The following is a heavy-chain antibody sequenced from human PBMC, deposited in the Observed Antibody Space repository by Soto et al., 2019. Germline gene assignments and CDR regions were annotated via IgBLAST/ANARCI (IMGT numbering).Heavy chain of an antibody. CDR1: GFTVSSNY. D-gene: IGHD3-3*01. CDR2: IYSGGST. J-gene: IGHJ4*02. CDR3: ARVGEGYDFCSGYYPTYYFDY. Sequence: GGSLRLSCAASGFTVSSNYMSWVRQAPGKGLEWVSVIYSGGSTYYADSVKGRFTISRDNSKNTLYLQMNSLRAEDTAVYYCARVGEGYDFCSGYYPTYYFDYWGQGTLVTVSS. V-gene: IGHV3-53*01.